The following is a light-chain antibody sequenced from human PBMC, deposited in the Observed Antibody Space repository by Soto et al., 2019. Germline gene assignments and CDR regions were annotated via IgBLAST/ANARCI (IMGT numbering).Light chain of an antibody. CDR1: QSVSGS. Sequence: EIVLTQSPATLSLSPGKRATLSCRASQSVSGSLAWYQQTPGQAPRLLIYDASIRATGVPARFSGSGSGTDFTLTISSLVPEDFAVYFCQQRSSWPPLVTFGPGTKVDIK. CDR3: QQRSSWPPLVT. J-gene: IGKJ3*01. V-gene: IGKV3-11*01. CDR2: DAS.